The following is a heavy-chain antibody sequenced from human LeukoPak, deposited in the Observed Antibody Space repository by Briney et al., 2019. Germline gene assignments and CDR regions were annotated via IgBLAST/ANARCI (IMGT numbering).Heavy chain of an antibody. CDR3: AKDPINWGSIYFDC. Sequence: GGSLRLSCEASGFTFSNYAMSWVRQAPGKGLEWVSSISGSSDNTNYADSVKGRFTISRDNSKNILYLQMNSLTAENTAVYWCAKDPINWGSIYFDCWGQGTLVTVSS. V-gene: IGHV3-23*01. CDR2: ISGSSDNT. CDR1: GFTFSNYA. D-gene: IGHD7-27*01. J-gene: IGHJ4*02.